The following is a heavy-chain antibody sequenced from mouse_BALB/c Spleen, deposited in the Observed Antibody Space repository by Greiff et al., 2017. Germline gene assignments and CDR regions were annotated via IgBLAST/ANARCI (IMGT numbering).Heavy chain of an antibody. Sequence: QVQLKESGPGLVAPSQSLSITCTVSGFSLTSYGVHWVRQPPGKGLEWLGVIWAGGSTNYNSALMSRLSISKDNSKSQVFLKMNSLQTDDTAMYYCAKHGRGYDDYWGQGTLVTVSA. CDR1: GFSLTSYG. V-gene: IGHV2-9*02. D-gene: IGHD2-14*01. J-gene: IGHJ3*01. CDR2: IWAGGST. CDR3: AKHGRGYDDY.